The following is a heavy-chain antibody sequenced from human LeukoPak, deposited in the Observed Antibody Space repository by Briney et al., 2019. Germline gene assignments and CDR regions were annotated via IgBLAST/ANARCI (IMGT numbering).Heavy chain of an antibody. V-gene: IGHV4-31*03. CDR3: ASESVVTHYFDY. D-gene: IGHD3-22*01. CDR1: GGSISSGVYY. CDR2: IYYSGST. J-gene: IGHJ4*02. Sequence: SETLSLTCTVSGGSISSGVYYWSWIRQHPGKGREWIGYIYYSGSTYYNSSLKSRVTISVDTSKNQFSLKLSSVTAADTAVYYCASESVVTHYFDYWGQGTLVTVSS.